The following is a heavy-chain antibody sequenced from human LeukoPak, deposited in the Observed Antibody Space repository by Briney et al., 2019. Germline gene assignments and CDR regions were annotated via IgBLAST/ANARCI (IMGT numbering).Heavy chain of an antibody. CDR3: ARERPGIAVAGPPGIY. J-gene: IGHJ4*02. Sequence: PGGSLRLSCAASGFTFSSYSMNWVRQAPGKGLEWVAVISYDGSNKYYADSVKGRFTISRDNSKNTLYLQMNSLRAEDTAVYYCARERPGIAVAGPPGIYWGQGTLVTVSS. V-gene: IGHV3-30*03. D-gene: IGHD6-19*01. CDR2: ISYDGSNK. CDR1: GFTFSSYS.